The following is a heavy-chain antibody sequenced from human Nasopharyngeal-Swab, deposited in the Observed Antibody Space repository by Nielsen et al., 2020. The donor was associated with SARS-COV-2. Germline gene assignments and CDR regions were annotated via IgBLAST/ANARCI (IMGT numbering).Heavy chain of an antibody. J-gene: IGHJ6*02. D-gene: IGHD6-13*01. V-gene: IGHV1-69*13. Sequence: SVKVSCKASGGTFSSYAISWVRQAPGQGLEWMGGIIPIFGTANYAQKFQGRVTITADESTSTAYMELRSLRSDDTAVYYCARESGSSWPEQQYYYYYGMDVWGQGTTVTVSS. CDR2: IIPIFGTA. CDR3: ARESGSSWPEQQYYYYYGMDV. CDR1: GGTFSSYA.